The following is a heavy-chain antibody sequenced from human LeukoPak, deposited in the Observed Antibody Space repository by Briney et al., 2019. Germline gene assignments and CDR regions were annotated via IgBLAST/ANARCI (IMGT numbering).Heavy chain of an antibody. Sequence: SETLSLTCAVYGGSFSGYYWSWIRQHPGKGLEWIGYIYYSGSTYYNPSLKSRVTISVDTSKNQFSLKLSSVTAADTAVYYCARVPPNDYDFWSGRFDYWGQGTLVTVSS. V-gene: IGHV4-31*11. J-gene: IGHJ4*02. D-gene: IGHD3-3*01. CDR2: IYYSGST. CDR3: ARVPPNDYDFWSGRFDY. CDR1: GGSFSGYY.